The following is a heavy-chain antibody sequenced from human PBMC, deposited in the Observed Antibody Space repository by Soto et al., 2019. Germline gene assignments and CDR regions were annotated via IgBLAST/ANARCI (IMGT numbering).Heavy chain of an antibody. V-gene: IGHV4-59*02. J-gene: IGHJ6*03. CDR2: IYYNGTT. CDR3: AREFFWRSSSSQTYYSYLDV. D-gene: IGHD6-6*01. CDR1: GGSVSSYH. Sequence: VQLQESGEGLVKPSETLSLTCTVSGGSVSSYHWTWIRQSPGKGLEWIGYIYYNGTTDYNPSLKSRVTISVSTSKRQFSLRLTSVTAADTAVYYCAREFFWRSSSSQTYYSYLDVWGKGTTVTVSS.